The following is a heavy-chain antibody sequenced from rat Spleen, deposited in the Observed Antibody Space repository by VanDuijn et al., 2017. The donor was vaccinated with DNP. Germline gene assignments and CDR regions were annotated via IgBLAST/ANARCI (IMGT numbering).Heavy chain of an antibody. V-gene: IGHV5-22*01. Sequence: EVQLVESGGGLVQPGRSLKLSCAASGFTFSDYYMAWVRQAPKKGLEWVASISYEGSSTYYGDSVKGRFTISRDNAKSTLYLQMNSLRSEDTATYYCARDYYSSYILDYWGQGVMVTVSS. CDR3: ARDYYSSYILDY. J-gene: IGHJ2*01. CDR1: GFTFSDYY. D-gene: IGHD1-2*01. CDR2: ISYEGSST.